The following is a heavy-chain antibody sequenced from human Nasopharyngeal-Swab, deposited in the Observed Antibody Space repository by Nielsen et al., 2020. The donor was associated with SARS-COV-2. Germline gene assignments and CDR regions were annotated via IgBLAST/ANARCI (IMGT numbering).Heavy chain of an antibody. CDR2: ISSSSSYI. Sequence: VRQAPGKGLEWVSSISSSSSYIYYADSVKGRFTISRDNAKNSLYLQMNSLRAEDTAVYYCARPSTDFWSGNGAFDIWGQGTTVTVSS. CDR3: ARPSTDFWSGNGAFDI. J-gene: IGHJ3*02. V-gene: IGHV3-21*01. D-gene: IGHD3-3*01.